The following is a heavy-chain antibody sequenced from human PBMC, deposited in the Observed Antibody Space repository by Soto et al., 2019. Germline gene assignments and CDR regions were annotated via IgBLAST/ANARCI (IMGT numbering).Heavy chain of an antibody. CDR3: ARAGQGTAWTFDY. V-gene: IGHV1-69*12. CDR2: IIPIFGTA. J-gene: IGHJ4*02. Sequence: QVQLVQSGAEVKKPGSSVKVSCKASGGTFSSYAISWVRQAPGQGLEWMGGIIPIFGTANYAQKFQGRVTVTADESTRTAYVELSSPRSEDTAVYSCARAGQGTAWTFDYWGQGTLVTVSS. CDR1: GGTFSSYA. D-gene: IGHD5-12*01.